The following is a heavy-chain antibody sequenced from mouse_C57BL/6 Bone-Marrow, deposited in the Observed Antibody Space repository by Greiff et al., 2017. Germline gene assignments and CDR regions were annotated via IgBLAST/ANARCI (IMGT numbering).Heavy chain of an antibody. V-gene: IGHV1-62-2*01. CDR2: FYPGGGSI. CDR1: GYTFTEYT. J-gene: IGHJ3*01. Sequence: QVQLQQSGAELVKPGASVKLSCKASGYTFTEYTIHWVKQRSGQGLEWIGWFYPGGGSIKYNEKFKDKATLTADKSSSTVYMELSRLTSEDSAVYFCARLGDRSYYYCSEGFAYWGQGTLVTVSA. CDR3: ARLGDRSYYYCSEGFAY. D-gene: IGHD1-1*01.